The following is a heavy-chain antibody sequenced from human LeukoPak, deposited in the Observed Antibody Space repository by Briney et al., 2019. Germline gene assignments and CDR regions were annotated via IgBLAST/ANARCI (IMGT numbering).Heavy chain of an antibody. J-gene: IGHJ3*02. CDR1: GYTFTSYG. Sequence: ASVKVSCKASGYTFTSYGISWVRQAPGQGLEWMGWISAYNGNTNYAQKLQGRVTMTTDTSTSTAYMELRSLRSDDTAVYYCASADFWSGYHIHDAFDIWGQGTMVTVSS. V-gene: IGHV1-18*01. CDR2: ISAYNGNT. CDR3: ASADFWSGYHIHDAFDI. D-gene: IGHD3-3*01.